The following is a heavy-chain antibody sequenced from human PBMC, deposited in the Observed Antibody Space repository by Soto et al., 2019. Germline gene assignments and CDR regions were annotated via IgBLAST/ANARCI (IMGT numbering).Heavy chain of an antibody. D-gene: IGHD5-18*01. CDR2: IYYSGST. J-gene: IGHJ4*02. Sequence: SENLSLTCTVSGGSISSYYWSWIRQPPGKGLEWIGYIYYSGSTNYNPSLKSRVTISVDTSKNQFSLELSSVTAADTAVYYCARDNGYSYGYTLDHWGQGTLVTVS. V-gene: IGHV4-59*01. CDR1: GGSISSYY. CDR3: ARDNGYSYGYTLDH.